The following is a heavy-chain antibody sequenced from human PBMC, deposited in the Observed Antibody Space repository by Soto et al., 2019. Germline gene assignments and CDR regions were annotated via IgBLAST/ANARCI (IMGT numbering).Heavy chain of an antibody. D-gene: IGHD3-3*01. V-gene: IGHV4-59*01. CDR1: GGSISSYY. CDR2: IYYSGST. Sequence: KASETLSLTCTVSGGSISSYYWSWIRQPPGKGLEWIGYIYYSGSTNYNPSLKSRVTISVDTSKNQFSLKLSSVTAADTAVYYCARDRLLRFLEAKYYYYGMDVWGQGTTVTVSS. J-gene: IGHJ6*02. CDR3: ARDRLLRFLEAKYYYYGMDV.